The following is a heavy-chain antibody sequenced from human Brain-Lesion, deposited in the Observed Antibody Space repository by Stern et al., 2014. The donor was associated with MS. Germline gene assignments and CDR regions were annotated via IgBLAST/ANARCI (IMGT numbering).Heavy chain of an antibody. D-gene: IGHD6-6*01. CDR3: ARERFSSSSRLFDY. Sequence: QVQLVESGGGVVQPGRSLRLSCAASGFTFDSYAMHWVRQTPGKGLEWVAVISYEGDNKYYADPVKGRFTTSRDNSKNTLYLLMNSRSPEDTAVYYCARERFSSSSRLFDYWGQGALVTVTS. J-gene: IGHJ4*02. CDR2: ISYEGDNK. V-gene: IGHV3-30-3*01. CDR1: GFTFDSYA.